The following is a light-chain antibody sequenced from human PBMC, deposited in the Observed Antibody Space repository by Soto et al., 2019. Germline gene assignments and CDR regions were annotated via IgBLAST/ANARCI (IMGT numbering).Light chain of an antibody. V-gene: IGKV1-5*01. J-gene: IGKJ4*01. CDR2: DAS. CDR1: QSIRPW. Sequence: IQMPLSPSTLSPSVGDGDSLTCRASQSIRPWLAWYQQKPGKAPTLLIYDASTLESGVPSRFSGSGSGTEFSLTITSLQSDDFATYYCQQHNSYSAITFGRGTKVEIK. CDR3: QQHNSYSAIT.